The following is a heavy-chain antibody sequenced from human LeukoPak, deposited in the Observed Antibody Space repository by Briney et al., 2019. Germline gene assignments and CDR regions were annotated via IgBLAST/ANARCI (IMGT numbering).Heavy chain of an antibody. CDR2: ISEDGGER. CDR1: GFTLNRYW. Sequence: GGSLRLSCAASGFTLNRYWMSWVRQAPGKGLEWVANISEDGGERHYVDSVKGRFTISRDNAKNSLYLQMNSLRAEDTAVYYCARGGNLENWGGGTLVTVSS. D-gene: IGHD1-14*01. J-gene: IGHJ4*02. CDR3: ARGGNLEN. V-gene: IGHV3-7*01.